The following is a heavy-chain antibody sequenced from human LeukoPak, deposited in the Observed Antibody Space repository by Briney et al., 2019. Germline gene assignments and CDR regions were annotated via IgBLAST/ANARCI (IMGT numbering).Heavy chain of an antibody. CDR1: GITLSNYG. J-gene: IGHJ4*02. CDR3: ASSRDNFDY. D-gene: IGHD5-24*01. Sequence: GGSLRLSCAVSGITLSNYGMSWVRQAPGKGLEWVSYISGSSSTIYYADSVRGRFTISRDNANNSLYLHLNSLRAEDTAVYYCASSRDNFDYWGQGTLVTVSS. V-gene: IGHV3-48*04. CDR2: ISGSSSTI.